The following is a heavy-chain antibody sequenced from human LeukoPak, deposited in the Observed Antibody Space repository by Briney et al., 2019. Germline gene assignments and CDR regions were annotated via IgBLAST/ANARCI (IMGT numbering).Heavy chain of an antibody. Sequence: GESLQISCKGSGDGFTSYWIAGGRQMPGKGLEWMGIIYPGDSDTRYSPSFQGQVTISADKSISTAYLQWSSLKASDPAMYYCAIVTLGHGIVVRVQGTTVTVSS. CDR1: GDGFTSYW. CDR3: AIVTLGHGIVV. D-gene: IGHD2-21*01. V-gene: IGHV5-51*01. CDR2: IYPGDSDT. J-gene: IGHJ6*01.